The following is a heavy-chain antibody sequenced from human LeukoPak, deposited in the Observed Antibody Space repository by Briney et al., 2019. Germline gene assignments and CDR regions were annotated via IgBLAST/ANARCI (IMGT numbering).Heavy chain of an antibody. Sequence: PSETLSLTCTVSGGSINSYYWSWIRQPPGKGLEWIGYIYYSGSTNYNPSLKSRVTISVDTSKNQFSLKLSSVTAADTAVYYCARVTYSNYSPFDYWGQGTLVTVSS. V-gene: IGHV4-59*01. J-gene: IGHJ4*02. CDR1: GGSINSYY. D-gene: IGHD4-11*01. CDR3: ARVTYSNYSPFDY. CDR2: IYYSGST.